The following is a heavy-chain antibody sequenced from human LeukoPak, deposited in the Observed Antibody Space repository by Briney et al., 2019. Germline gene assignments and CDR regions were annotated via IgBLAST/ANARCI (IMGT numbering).Heavy chain of an antibody. D-gene: IGHD3-16*02. Sequence: PSETLSLTCTVSGGSISSYYWSWIRQPAGKGLEWIGRIYTSGSTNYNPSLKSRVTMSVDTSKNQFSLKLSSVIAADTAVYYCARELGVPYDYVWGSYRYAPKTDAFDIWGQGTMVTVSS. V-gene: IGHV4-4*07. CDR1: GGSISSYY. CDR2: IYTSGST. CDR3: ARELGVPYDYVWGSYRYAPKTDAFDI. J-gene: IGHJ3*02.